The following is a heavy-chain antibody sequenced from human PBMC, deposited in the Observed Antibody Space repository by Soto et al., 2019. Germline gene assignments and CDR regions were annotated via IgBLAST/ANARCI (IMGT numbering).Heavy chain of an antibody. CDR2: IIPIFGTS. CDR1: GGSFSTYS. J-gene: IGHJ3*02. CDR3: AITYGDYVVGAFDI. V-gene: IGHV1-69*06. Sequence: QVQLVQSGAEVKKPGSSVKVSCKASGGSFSTYSISWVRQAPGQGLEWMGGIIPIFGTSNYAQKFQGRVTITSYKSTNTAYMELSSLRSDDTAVYYCAITYGDYVVGAFDIWGQGTLVTVSS. D-gene: IGHD4-17*01.